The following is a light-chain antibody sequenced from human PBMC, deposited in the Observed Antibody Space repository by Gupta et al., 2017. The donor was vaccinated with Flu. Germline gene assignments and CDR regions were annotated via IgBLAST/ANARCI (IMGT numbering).Light chain of an antibody. Sequence: ATLSVSPGERATLSCRASQSVSSNLAWYQQKPGQAPRLLIYGASTRATGIPARFSGSGSGTEFTLTISSRQSEDFAVYYCQQYNNWLSITFGQGTRLEIK. CDR1: QSVSSN. V-gene: IGKV3-15*01. CDR3: QQYNNWLSIT. CDR2: GAS. J-gene: IGKJ5*01.